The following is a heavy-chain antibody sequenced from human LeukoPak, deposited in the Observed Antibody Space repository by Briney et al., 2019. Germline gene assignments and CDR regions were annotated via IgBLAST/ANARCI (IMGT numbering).Heavy chain of an antibody. D-gene: IGHD3-22*01. CDR2: ISSTGGTT. V-gene: IGHV3-23*01. CDR1: GITFSSYG. CDR3: AKDRRTTMIVVASSSDY. Sequence: GGTLRLSCAASGITFSSYGMSWVRQAPGKGLEWVSSISSTGGTTYYADSVKGRFTISRDNSKNTLYLQMNSLRAEDTAVYYCAKDRRTTMIVVASSSDYWGQGTLVTVSS. J-gene: IGHJ4*02.